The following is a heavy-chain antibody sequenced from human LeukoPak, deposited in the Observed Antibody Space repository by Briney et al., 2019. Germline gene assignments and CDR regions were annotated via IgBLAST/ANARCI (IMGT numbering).Heavy chain of an antibody. J-gene: IGHJ4*02. CDR2: ISGSGGST. D-gene: IGHD5-18*01. CDR3: AKYSYGILGVDY. V-gene: IGHV3-23*01. Sequence: GGSLRLSCAASGFTFSSYAMSWVRQAPGKGLEWVSAISGSGGSTYYADSVKGRFTIPRDNSKNTLYLQMNSLRADDTAVYYCAKYSYGILGVDYWGQGTLVTVSS. CDR1: GFTFSSYA.